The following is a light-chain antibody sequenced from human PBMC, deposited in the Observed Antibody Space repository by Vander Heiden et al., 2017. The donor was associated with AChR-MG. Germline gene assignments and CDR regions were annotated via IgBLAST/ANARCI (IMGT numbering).Light chain of an antibody. Sequence: AIQLTQSPSPLSASVGDRVTITCRASQGISSALAWYQQKPGKAPKLLIYDASSLESGVPSRFSGSGSGTDFTLTISSLQPEDFATYYCQQFNNYLPFTFGPGTKVDIK. V-gene: IGKV1D-13*01. J-gene: IGKJ3*01. CDR1: QGISSA. CDR2: DAS. CDR3: QQFNNYLPFT.